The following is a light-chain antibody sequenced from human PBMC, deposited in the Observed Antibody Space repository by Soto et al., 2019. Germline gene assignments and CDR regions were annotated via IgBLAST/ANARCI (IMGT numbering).Light chain of an antibody. V-gene: IGKV3-15*01. CDR3: QQHNGWPLT. CDR1: QSVSSS. J-gene: IGKJ4*01. Sequence: EIVMTQSPGTLSVSPGERVTLSYRGSQSVSSSLAWYQQKPGQAPRLLIYGASTRAPGVPARFSGSGSGTDFTFTISSLQSEDFAVYYCQQHNGWPLTFGGGTKVEIK. CDR2: GAS.